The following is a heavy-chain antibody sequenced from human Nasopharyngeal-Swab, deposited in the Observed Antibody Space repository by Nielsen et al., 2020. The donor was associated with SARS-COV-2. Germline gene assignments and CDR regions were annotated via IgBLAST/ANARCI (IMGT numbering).Heavy chain of an antibody. Sequence: GESLKISCAASGFTFSSYGMHWVRQAPGKGLEWVAVIWYDGSHKYYADSVKGRFTISRDNSKNTLYLQMNSLRAEDTAVYYCATTNYYSSGSYHWGQGTLVTVSS. J-gene: IGHJ4*02. D-gene: IGHD3-10*01. CDR3: ATTNYYSSGSYH. CDR2: IWYDGSHK. CDR1: GFTFSSYG. V-gene: IGHV3-33*01.